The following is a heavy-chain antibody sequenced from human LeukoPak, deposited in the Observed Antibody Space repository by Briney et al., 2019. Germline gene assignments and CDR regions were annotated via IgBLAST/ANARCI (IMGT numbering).Heavy chain of an antibody. J-gene: IGHJ4*02. D-gene: IGHD6-13*01. V-gene: IGHV1-24*01. CDR1: GYTLTELS. CDR2: FDPEDGET. CDR3: ATGGMVAAAGFFDY. Sequence: ASVTVSCKVSGYTLTELSMHWVRQAPGKGLEWMGGFDPEDGETIYAQKFQGRVTMTEDTSTDTAYMELSSLRSEDTAVYYCATGGMVAAAGFFDYWGQGTLVTVSS.